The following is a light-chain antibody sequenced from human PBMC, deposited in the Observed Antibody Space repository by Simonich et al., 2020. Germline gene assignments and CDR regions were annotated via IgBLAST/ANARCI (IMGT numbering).Light chain of an antibody. CDR1: QSVLYSSNNKNY. V-gene: IGKV4-1*01. CDR2: WVS. CDR3: QQYYSTPFT. J-gene: IGKJ3*01. Sequence: DIVMTQSPDPLAVSLGERATINCKSSQSVLYSSNNKNYLAWYQQKPGQPPKLLIYWVSTRESGVPDRFSGSGSGTDFTLTISSLQAEDVAVYYCQQYYSTPFTFGPGTKVDIK.